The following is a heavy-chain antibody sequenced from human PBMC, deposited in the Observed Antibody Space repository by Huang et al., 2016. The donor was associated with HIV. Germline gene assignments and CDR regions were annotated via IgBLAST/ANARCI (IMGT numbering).Heavy chain of an antibody. CDR3: ARGKGGYYYYYMDV. V-gene: IGHV4-34*01. J-gene: IGHJ6*03. Sequence: QVQLQQWGAGLLRPSETLSLTCAVDGGSFSGSYGTWIRQPPGKGLAWIGAINHRESTNYHPSLKSRVTISVDTSRNQFSLTLTSVTAADTAVYYCARGKGGYYYYYMDVWGKGTTVTVSS. CDR1: GGSFSGSY. CDR2: INHREST.